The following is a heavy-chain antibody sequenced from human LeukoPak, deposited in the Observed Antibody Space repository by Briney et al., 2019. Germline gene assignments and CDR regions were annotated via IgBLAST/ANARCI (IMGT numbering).Heavy chain of an antibody. D-gene: IGHD6-13*01. V-gene: IGHV1-18*01. Sequence: ASVKVSCKASGYTFTSYGISWVRQAPGQGLEWMGWIGAYNGNTNYAQKLQGRVTMTTDTSTSTAYMELRSLRSDDTAVYYCARDKNEYSSSLRPYYMDVWGKGTTVTVSS. CDR2: IGAYNGNT. CDR3: ARDKNEYSSSLRPYYMDV. J-gene: IGHJ6*03. CDR1: GYTFTSYG.